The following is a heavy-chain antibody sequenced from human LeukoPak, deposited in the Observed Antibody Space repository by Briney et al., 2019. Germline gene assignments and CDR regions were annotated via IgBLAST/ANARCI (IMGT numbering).Heavy chain of an antibody. Sequence: PGGSLRLSCAASGFTFSSYAMSWVRQAPGKGLEWVSAISGSGGSTYYADSVKGRFTISRDNSKNTLYLQMNSLRAEDTAVYYCARAPYDFWSVSYYYYMDVWGKGTTVTVSS. V-gene: IGHV3-23*01. CDR2: ISGSGGST. D-gene: IGHD3-3*01. CDR3: ARAPYDFWSVSYYYYMDV. J-gene: IGHJ6*03. CDR1: GFTFSSYA.